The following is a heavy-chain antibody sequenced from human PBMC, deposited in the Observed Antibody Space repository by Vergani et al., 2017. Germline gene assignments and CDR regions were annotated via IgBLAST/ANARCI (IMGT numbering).Heavy chain of an antibody. V-gene: IGHV3-23*01. J-gene: IGHJ4*02. CDR1: GFTFSSYA. CDR2: ISGSGGST. Sequence: EVQLLESGGGLVQPGGSLRLSCAASGFTFSSYAMSWVRQAPGKGLEWVSAISGSGGSTYYADSVKGRFTISRDNSKNTLYLQMNSMRAEDTAVYYCAKFPSSWYRYFDYWGQGTLVTVSS. CDR3: AKFPSSWYRYFDY. D-gene: IGHD6-13*01.